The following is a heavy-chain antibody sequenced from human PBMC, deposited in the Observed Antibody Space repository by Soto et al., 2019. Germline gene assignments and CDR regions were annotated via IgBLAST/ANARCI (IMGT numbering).Heavy chain of an antibody. CDR2: ISGSGFST. V-gene: IGHV3-23*01. J-gene: IGHJ4*02. D-gene: IGHD4-17*01. CDR1: GFTFSSYA. Sequence: EVQLLESGGGLVQPGGSLRLSCAASGFTFSSYAMSWVRQAPGKGLEWVSAISGSGFSTYYADSVKGRFTVSRDTSKNTLLLQTNSLRAEDTAVYYCAKDPGDYPSDYFDYWGQGTLVTVSS. CDR3: AKDPGDYPSDYFDY.